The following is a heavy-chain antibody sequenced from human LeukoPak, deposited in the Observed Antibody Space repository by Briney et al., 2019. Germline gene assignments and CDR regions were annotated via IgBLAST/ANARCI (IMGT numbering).Heavy chain of an antibody. CDR3: SRDLSSTAYWELDY. J-gene: IGHJ4*02. CDR2: VNPKNGDT. V-gene: IGHV1-2*06. D-gene: IGHD3-10*01. CDR1: GYIFTDYF. Sequence: GSSVRISCKASGYIFTDYFIHWVRQAPGQGPEWMGRVNPKNGDTYYAQTFQGSVTVTGATSISTAYMDLTTLRSDDTAIYYCSRDLSSTAYWELDYWGQGTLVTVSS.